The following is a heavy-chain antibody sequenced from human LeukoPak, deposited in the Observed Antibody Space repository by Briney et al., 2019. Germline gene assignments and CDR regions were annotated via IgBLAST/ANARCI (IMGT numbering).Heavy chain of an antibody. V-gene: IGHV3-30*18. CDR2: ISYDGSNK. J-gene: IGHJ4*02. CDR1: GFTFSSYG. Sequence: GRSLTLSCAASGFTFSSYGMHWVRQAPGKGLEWVAVISYDGSNKYYADSVKGRFTISRDNSKNTLYLQMNSLRAEDTAVYFCAKDRGSYYDSSGFRTLLYYFDYWGQGTLVTVSS. D-gene: IGHD3-22*01. CDR3: AKDRGSYYDSSGFRTLLYYFDY.